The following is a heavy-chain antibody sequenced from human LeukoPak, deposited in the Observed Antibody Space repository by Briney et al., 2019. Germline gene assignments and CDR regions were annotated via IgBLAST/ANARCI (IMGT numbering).Heavy chain of an antibody. J-gene: IGHJ4*02. V-gene: IGHV1-2*02. CDR1: GYTFSGYY. D-gene: IGHD2-2*01. CDR2: INPNSGGA. CDR3: AGGYYCTSTSCPFDY. Sequence: ASVKVSCKASGYTFSGYYMHWVRQAPGQGLEWMGWINPNSGGANYAQKFQGRVTMTRGTSISTAYMELSRLRSDDTAVYYCAGGYYCTSTSCPFDYWGQGTLVTVSS.